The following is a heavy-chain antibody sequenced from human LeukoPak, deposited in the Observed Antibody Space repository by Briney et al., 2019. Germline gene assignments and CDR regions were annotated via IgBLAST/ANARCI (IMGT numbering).Heavy chain of an antibody. CDR3: AKPRSGYGSFDS. CDR2: ISSSSTNT. J-gene: IGHJ4*02. CDR1: GFTFRSYA. D-gene: IGHD5-12*01. V-gene: IGHV3-23*01. Sequence: GGSLRLSCAASGFTFRSYAMSWVRQAPGKRLEWVSAISSSSTNTYYADSVKGRFTISRDNSKNTLYLQMNSLKAEDTAVYYCAKPRSGYGSFDSWGQGTLVTVSS.